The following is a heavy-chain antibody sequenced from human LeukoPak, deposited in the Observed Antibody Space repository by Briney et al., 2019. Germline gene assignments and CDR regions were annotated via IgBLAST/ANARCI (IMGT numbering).Heavy chain of an antibody. D-gene: IGHD6-13*01. CDR2: IKGDGSAK. CDR3: ARLVLSRSWFDDF. V-gene: IGHV3-7*01. Sequence: GGSLRLSCAASGFTFSSYWMSWVHQAPGKGLEWVANIKGDGSAKYYVDSVKGRFTITRDNAKSSLFLQMNSLRAEDTAVYYCARLVLSRSWFDDFWGQGTLVTVSS. CDR1: GFTFSSYW. J-gene: IGHJ4*02.